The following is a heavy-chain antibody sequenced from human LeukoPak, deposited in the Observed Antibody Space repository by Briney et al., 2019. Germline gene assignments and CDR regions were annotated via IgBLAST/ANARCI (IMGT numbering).Heavy chain of an antibody. J-gene: IGHJ4*02. V-gene: IGHV3-9*01. D-gene: IGHD6-6*01. Sequence: GGSLRLSCVASGFPFDDYGMFWVRQSPGKGLEWVSSISWNSGIIDYADSVKGRFTISRDNAKNSLYLQMNSLRVEDTAVYYCAREGGSSSSFDYWGQGTLVTVSS. CDR2: ISWNSGII. CDR1: GFPFDDYG. CDR3: AREGGSSSSFDY.